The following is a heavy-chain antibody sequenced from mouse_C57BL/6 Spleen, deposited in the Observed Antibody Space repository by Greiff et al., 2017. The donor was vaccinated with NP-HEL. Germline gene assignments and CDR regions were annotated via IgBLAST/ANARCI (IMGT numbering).Heavy chain of an antibody. D-gene: IGHD2-10*02. Sequence: VQLKQSGAELVRPGTSVKVSCKASGYAFTNYLIEWVKQRPGQGLEWIGVINPGSGGTNYNEKFKGKATLTADKSSSTAYMQLSSLTSEDSAVYFCARSSNYFDYWGQGTTLTVSS. J-gene: IGHJ2*01. CDR2: INPGSGGT. CDR3: ARSSNYFDY. CDR1: GYAFTNYL. V-gene: IGHV1-54*01.